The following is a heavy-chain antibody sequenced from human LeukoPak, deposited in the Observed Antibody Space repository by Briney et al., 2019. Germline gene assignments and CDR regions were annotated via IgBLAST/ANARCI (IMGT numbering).Heavy chain of an antibody. CDR2: INPSGGST. CDR1: GYTFTSYY. D-gene: IGHD4-11*01. CDR3: ARDYSNYAAKTGAHWYFDL. V-gene: IGHV1-46*01. J-gene: IGHJ2*01. Sequence: PWASVKVSCKASGYTFTSYYMHWVRQAPGQGLEWMGIINPSGGSTSYAQKFQGRVTMTRDTSTSTAYMELRSLRSDDTAVYYCARDYSNYAAKTGAHWYFDLWGRGTLVTVSS.